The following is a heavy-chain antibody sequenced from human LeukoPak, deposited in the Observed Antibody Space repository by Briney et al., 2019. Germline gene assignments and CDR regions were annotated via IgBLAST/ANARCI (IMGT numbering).Heavy chain of an antibody. CDR3: AREDRQWELNF. D-gene: IGHD1-26*01. J-gene: IGHJ4*02. CDR1: GGTFSSYA. CDR2: IIPIFGTA. V-gene: IGHV1-69*01. Sequence: ASVKVSCTASGGTFSSYAISWVRQAPGQGLEWMGGIIPIFGTANYAQKFQGRVTITADESTSTAYMELSSLRSEDTAVYYCAREDRQWELNFWGQGTLVTVSS.